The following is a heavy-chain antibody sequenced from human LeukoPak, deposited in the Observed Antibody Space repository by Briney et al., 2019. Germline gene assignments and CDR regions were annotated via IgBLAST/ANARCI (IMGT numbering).Heavy chain of an antibody. CDR1: GFTVSTNY. V-gene: IGHV3-53*01. D-gene: IGHD1-26*01. CDR2: IYSGGLT. J-gene: IGHJ4*02. Sequence: GGSLRLSCAASGFTVSTNYMSWVRQAPGKGLEWVSLIYSGGLTYYADSVKGRFTISRDNSKNTLYLQMNSHRAEDTAVYYCARAQYSGRYWGDFDNWGQGTLVTVSS. CDR3: ARAQYSGRYWGDFDN.